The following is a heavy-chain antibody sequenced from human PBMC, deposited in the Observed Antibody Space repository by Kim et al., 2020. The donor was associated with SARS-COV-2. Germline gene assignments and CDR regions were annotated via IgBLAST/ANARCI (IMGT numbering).Heavy chain of an antibody. J-gene: IGHJ4*02. D-gene: IGHD3-9*01. CDR3: ARGGDYDILAPGY. CDR1: GFTVSSNY. V-gene: IGHV3-53*01. CDR2: IYSGGST. Sequence: GGSLRLSCAASGFTVSSNYMSWVRQAPGKGLEWVSVIYSGGSTYYADSVKGRFTISRDNSKNTLYLQMNSLRAEDTAVYYCARGGDYDILAPGYWGQGTLVTVSS.